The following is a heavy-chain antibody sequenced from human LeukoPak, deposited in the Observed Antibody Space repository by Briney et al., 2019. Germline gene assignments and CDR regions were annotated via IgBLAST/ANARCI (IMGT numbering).Heavy chain of an antibody. CDR1: GFTFGDYA. CDR3: TRVGIIFGVVIRPPLFDY. J-gene: IGHJ4*02. Sequence: GGSLRLSCTASGFTFGDYAMSWFRQAPGKGLEWVGFIRSKAYGGTTEYAASVKGRFTISRDDSKSIAYLQMNSLKTEDTAVYYCTRVGIIFGVVIRPPLFDYWGQGTLVTVSS. V-gene: IGHV3-49*03. D-gene: IGHD3-3*01. CDR2: IRSKAYGGTT.